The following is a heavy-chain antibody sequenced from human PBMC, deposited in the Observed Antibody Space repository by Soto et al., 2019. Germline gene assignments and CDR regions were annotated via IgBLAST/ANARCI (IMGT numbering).Heavy chain of an antibody. D-gene: IGHD6-13*01. CDR3: TTVSSRWSFDY. CDR2: IKSKTDGGTT. Sequence: GGSLRFSCASSVFTFSNAWMSWVRQAPGKGLEGVGRIKSKTDGGTTDYAAPVKGRFTISRDDSKNTLYLQMNSLKTEDTAVYYCTTVSSRWSFDYWGQGTMVTVSS. V-gene: IGHV3-15*01. CDR1: VFTFSNAW. J-gene: IGHJ4*02.